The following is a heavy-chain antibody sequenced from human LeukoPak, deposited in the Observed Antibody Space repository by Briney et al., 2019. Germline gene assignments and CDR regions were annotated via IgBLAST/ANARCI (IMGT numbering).Heavy chain of an antibody. CDR2: IYYSGST. D-gene: IGHD2-2*01. Sequence: SSETLSLTCTVSGGSISSSSYYWGWIRQLPGKGLEWIGSIYYSGSTYYNPSLKSRVTISVDTSKNQFSLKLSSVTAADTAVYYCARQVLEWALIVVVPAALLDYWGQGTLVTVSS. V-gene: IGHV4-39*01. CDR3: ARQVLEWALIVVVPAALLDY. J-gene: IGHJ4*02. CDR1: GGSISSSSYY.